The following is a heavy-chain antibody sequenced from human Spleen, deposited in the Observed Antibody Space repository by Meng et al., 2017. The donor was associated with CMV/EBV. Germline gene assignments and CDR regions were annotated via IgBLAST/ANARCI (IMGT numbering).Heavy chain of an antibody. CDR1: GGSVSSGSYY. CDR2: IRYSGST. D-gene: IGHD6-6*01. CDR3: ARDRDPSALSRYYYYALDV. J-gene: IGHJ6*02. V-gene: IGHV4-39*07. Sequence: SETLSLTCTVSGGSVSSGSYYWGWIRQPPGKGLEWIGSIRYSGSTYYNPSLKSRVTISVDTSKNQFSLRLTSVTAADTAVYYCARDRDPSALSRYYYYALDVWGQGTTVTVSS.